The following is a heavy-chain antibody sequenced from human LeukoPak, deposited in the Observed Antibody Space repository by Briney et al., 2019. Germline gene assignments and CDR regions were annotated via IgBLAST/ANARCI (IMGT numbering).Heavy chain of an antibody. D-gene: IGHD6-19*01. J-gene: IGHJ4*02. CDR3: AKTGSSGWSYFDY. CDR2: LSSSGTST. Sequence: GSLRLSCAASGFTFSSYAMSWVRQAPGKGLEWVSGLSSSGTSTYYADSVKGRFSISRDNSKNTLYLQMNSLRAEDTAVYYCAKTGSSGWSYFDYWGQGTLVTVSS. V-gene: IGHV3-23*01. CDR1: GFTFSSYA.